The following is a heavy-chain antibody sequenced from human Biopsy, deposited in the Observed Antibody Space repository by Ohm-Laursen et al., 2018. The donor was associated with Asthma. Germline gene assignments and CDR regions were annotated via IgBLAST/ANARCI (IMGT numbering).Heavy chain of an antibody. V-gene: IGHV1-3*04. CDR2: VNTGNGDT. CDR3: ARTYYDFLTGQVKDVFGV. J-gene: IGHJ3*01. CDR1: GYNFISFA. Sequence: ASVKVSCKASGYNFISFAIHWVRQAPGQRLEWMGWVNTGNGDTKYSQKFQGRVTITRDTSASTAYMELRSLRSEDTATYYCARTYYDFLTGQVKDVFGVWGQGTMVTVFS. D-gene: IGHD3-9*01.